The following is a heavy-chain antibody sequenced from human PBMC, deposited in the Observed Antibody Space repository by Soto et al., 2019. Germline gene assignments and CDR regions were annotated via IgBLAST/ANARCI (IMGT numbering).Heavy chain of an antibody. CDR1: GVSISSYY. V-gene: IGHV4-59*08. CDR3: ARAPRSTSCYVPQDCCYYMDV. Sequence: SETLSLTCTVSGVSISSYYWSWIRQPPGKGLEWIGYIYYSGSTNYNPSLKSRVTISVDTSKKQLSLKLSSVTAADTAVYFCARAPRSTSCYVPQDCCYYMDVWGKGTTVTVSS. CDR2: IYYSGST. D-gene: IGHD2-2*01. J-gene: IGHJ6*03.